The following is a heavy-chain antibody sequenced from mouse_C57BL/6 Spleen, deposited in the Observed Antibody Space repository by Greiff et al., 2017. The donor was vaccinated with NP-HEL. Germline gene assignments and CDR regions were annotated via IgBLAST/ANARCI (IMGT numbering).Heavy chain of an antibody. D-gene: IGHD2-1*01. J-gene: IGHJ1*03. CDR3: ARAGIYYGNYRWYFDV. V-gene: IGHV1-50*01. CDR1: GCTFTSYW. Sequence: VQLQQPGAELVKPGASVKLSCKASGCTFTSYWMQWVKQRPGQGLEWIGEIDPSDSYTNYNQKFKGKATLTVDTSSSTAYMQLSSLTSEDSAVYYCARAGIYYGNYRWYFDVWGTGTTVTVSS. CDR2: IDPSDSYT.